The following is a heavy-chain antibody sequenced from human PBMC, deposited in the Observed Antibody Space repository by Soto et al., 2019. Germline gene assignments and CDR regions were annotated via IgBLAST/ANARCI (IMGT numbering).Heavy chain of an antibody. Sequence: ASVKVSCKASGYTFTGYYMHWVRQAPGQGLEWMGWINPNSGGTNYAQKFQGRVTMTRDTSISTAYMELSRLRSGDTAVYYCARVGRLGEFIAFDIWGQGTMVTVSS. CDR1: GYTFTGYY. J-gene: IGHJ3*02. CDR2: INPNSGGT. D-gene: IGHD3-16*01. CDR3: ARVGRLGEFIAFDI. V-gene: IGHV1-2*02.